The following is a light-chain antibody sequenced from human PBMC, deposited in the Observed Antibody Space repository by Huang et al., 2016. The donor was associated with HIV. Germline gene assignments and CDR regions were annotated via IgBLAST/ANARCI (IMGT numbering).Light chain of an antibody. CDR3: QQYFETPLT. V-gene: IGKV4-1*01. Sequence: DIVMTQSPDSLAVSRGERATVNCKSSQTILYSSKNKNYLDWYQQKPGQPPKLLIYWASTRESGVPDRFSGSGSGTDFTLTISSLQAEDVAVYYCQQYFETPLTFGGGTKVEIK. CDR1: QTILYSSKNKNY. J-gene: IGKJ4*01. CDR2: WAS.